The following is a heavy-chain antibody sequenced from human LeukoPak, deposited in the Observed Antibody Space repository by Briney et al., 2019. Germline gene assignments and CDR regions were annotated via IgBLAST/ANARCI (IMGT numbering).Heavy chain of an antibody. Sequence: WGTLSLTCTVSGGSISSYYWSWIRQPPGKGLEWIGYIYYSGSTNYNPSLKSRVTISVDTSKNQFSLKLSSVTAADTAVYYCAREYNGGAPNWFDPWGQGTLVTVSS. CDR2: IYYSGST. J-gene: IGHJ5*02. CDR1: GGSISSYY. V-gene: IGHV4-59*01. CDR3: AREYNGGAPNWFDP. D-gene: IGHD3-16*01.